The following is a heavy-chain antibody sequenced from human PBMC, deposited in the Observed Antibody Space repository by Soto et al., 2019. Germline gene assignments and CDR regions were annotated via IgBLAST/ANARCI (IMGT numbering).Heavy chain of an antibody. CDR1: GGSISSGDYY. CDR2: IYYSGST. J-gene: IGHJ6*02. CDR3: ARGKPNYDFWSGYSHYGMDV. D-gene: IGHD3-3*01. V-gene: IGHV4-30-4*01. Sequence: QVQLQESGPGLVKPSQTLSLTCTVSGGSISSGDYYWSWIRQPPGKGLEWIGYIYYSGSTYYNPSLRRRVTISVDTSKNQFSLRLSSVTAADTAVYYCARGKPNYDFWSGYSHYGMDVWGQGTTVTVSS.